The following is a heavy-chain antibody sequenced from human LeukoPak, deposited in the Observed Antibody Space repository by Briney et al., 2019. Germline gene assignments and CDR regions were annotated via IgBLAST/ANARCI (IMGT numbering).Heavy chain of an antibody. J-gene: IGHJ4*02. CDR1: GFTLSSNY. Sequence: GGSLRLSCAASGFTLSSNYMSWVRQPPGKGLEWVSIIYSGGSTYYADSVKGRFTISRDNSKNTLYLQMNSLRDEDTAVYYCASGRGFDYWGQGTLVTVSS. CDR2: IYSGGST. CDR3: ASGRGFDY. D-gene: IGHD3-10*01. V-gene: IGHV3-66*01.